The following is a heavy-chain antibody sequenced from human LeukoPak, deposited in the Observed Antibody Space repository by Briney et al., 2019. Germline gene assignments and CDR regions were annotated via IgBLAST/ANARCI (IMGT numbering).Heavy chain of an antibody. J-gene: IGHJ6*03. CDR3: AGGVATIFGVVTYYVDV. Sequence: SETLSLTCAVYGWSYRGYYGRGIRQPPGKGLEWIGEINHSGSTNYNPSLKSRVTISVDTSKNQFSLKLSSVTAADTAVYYCAGGVATIFGVVTYYVDVWGKGTTVTVSS. V-gene: IGHV4-34*01. CDR2: INHSGST. CDR1: GWSYRGYY. D-gene: IGHD3-3*01.